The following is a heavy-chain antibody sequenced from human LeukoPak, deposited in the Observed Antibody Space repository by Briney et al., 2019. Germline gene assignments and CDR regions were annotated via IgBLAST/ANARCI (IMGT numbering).Heavy chain of an antibody. Sequence: ASVKASCKASGYSFTDYYMHWVQQAPGKGLEWMGRVDPEDGETIYAEKFQGRVTITADTSTDTAYMELSSLRSEDTAVYYCATALSIVVVPAASWGQGTLVTVSS. CDR2: VDPEDGET. V-gene: IGHV1-69-2*01. CDR1: GYSFTDYY. CDR3: ATALSIVVVPAAS. D-gene: IGHD2-2*01. J-gene: IGHJ4*02.